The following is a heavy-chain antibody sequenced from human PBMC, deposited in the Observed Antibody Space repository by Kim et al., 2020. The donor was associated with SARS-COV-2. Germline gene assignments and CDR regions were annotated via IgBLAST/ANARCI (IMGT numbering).Heavy chain of an antibody. V-gene: IGHV3-21*01. CDR1: GFTFSSYS. CDR2: ISSSSSYI. CDR3: ARDHSDYYGSSGYYG. J-gene: IGHJ4*02. Sequence: GGSLRLSCAASGFTFSSYSMNWVRQAPGKGLEWVSSISSSSSYIYYADSVKGRFTISRDNTKNSLYLQMNSLRAEDTAVYYCARDHSDYYGSSGYYGWGQGTLVTVSS. D-gene: IGHD3-22*01.